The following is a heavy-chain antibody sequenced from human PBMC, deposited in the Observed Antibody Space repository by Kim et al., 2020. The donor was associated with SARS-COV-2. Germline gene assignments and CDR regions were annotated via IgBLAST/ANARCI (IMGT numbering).Heavy chain of an antibody. CDR3: ARQGPRGGMATTHFDY. Sequence: SETLSLTCTVSGGSINSYYWSWIRQPRGKGLEWIGYIYYSGSTNYNPSLKSRVTISVDTSKNQFSLKLSSVTAADTAVYYCARQGPRGGMATTHFDYWGQGTLVTVSS. J-gene: IGHJ4*02. V-gene: IGHV4-59*08. D-gene: IGHD5-12*01. CDR2: IYYSGST. CDR1: GGSINSYY.